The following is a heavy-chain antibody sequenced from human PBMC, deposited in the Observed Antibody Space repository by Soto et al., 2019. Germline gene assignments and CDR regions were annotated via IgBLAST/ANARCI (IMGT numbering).Heavy chain of an antibody. J-gene: IGHJ3*02. CDR3: ATIRAGFWSGYRHGSEDAFDI. V-gene: IGHV4-30-4*01. D-gene: IGHD3-3*01. CDR1: GGSISSGDYY. Sequence: PSETLSLTCSVSGGSISSGDYYWSWIRQPPGKGLEWIGYIYYSGSTYYNPSLKSRVTISVDTSKNQFSLKLSSVTAADTAVYYCATIRAGFWSGYRHGSEDAFDIWGKGTMVTVSS. CDR2: IYYSGST.